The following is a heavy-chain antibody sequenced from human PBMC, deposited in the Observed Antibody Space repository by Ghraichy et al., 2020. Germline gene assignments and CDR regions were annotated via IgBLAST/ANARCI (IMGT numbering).Heavy chain of an antibody. Sequence: GGSLRLSCAASGFTFSSYGMHWVRQAPGKGLEWVAVIWYDGSNKYYADSVKGRFTISRDNSKNTLYLQMNSLRAEDTAVYYCARDRRGYSYGFDYWGQGTLVTVYS. CDR3: ARDRRGYSYGFDY. V-gene: IGHV3-33*01. CDR2: IWYDGSNK. D-gene: IGHD5-18*01. J-gene: IGHJ4*02. CDR1: GFTFSSYG.